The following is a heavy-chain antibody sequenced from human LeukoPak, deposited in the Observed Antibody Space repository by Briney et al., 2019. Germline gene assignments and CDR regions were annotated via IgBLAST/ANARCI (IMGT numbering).Heavy chain of an antibody. D-gene: IGHD6-6*01. V-gene: IGHV3-21*01. J-gene: IGHJ4*02. CDR1: GFTFSSYS. CDR2: ISSSSSYI. CDR3: AREVAARPSDY. Sequence: SGGSLRLSCAASGFTFSSYSMNWVRQAPGKGLEWVSSISSSSSYIYYADSVKGRFTISRDNAKNSLYLQMNSLRAEDTAVYYCAREVAARPSDYWGQGTLVTVSS.